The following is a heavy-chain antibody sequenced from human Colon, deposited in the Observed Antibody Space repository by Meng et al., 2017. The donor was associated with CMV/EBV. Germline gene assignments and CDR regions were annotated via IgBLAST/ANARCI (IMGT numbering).Heavy chain of an antibody. Sequence: HQLESGPGMVRPSEPRSLTYPSCGASVSNISYYWAWIRQPPGKGLEWIGSIFYTGTTYYKPSLKSRVTISVDTSKNQFSLKLSSVTAADTAVYYCIRETTGSSSSYWGQGTLVTVSS. CDR3: IRETTGSSSSY. D-gene: IGHD6-6*01. V-gene: IGHV4-39*07. J-gene: IGHJ4*02. CDR2: IFYTGTT. CDR1: GASVSNISYY.